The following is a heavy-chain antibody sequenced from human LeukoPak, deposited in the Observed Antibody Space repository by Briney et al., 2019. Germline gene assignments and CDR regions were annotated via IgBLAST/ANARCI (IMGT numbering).Heavy chain of an antibody. CDR1: GFIVSGDF. J-gene: IGHJ4*02. D-gene: IGHD1-26*01. V-gene: IGHV3-53*01. CDR3: ARERGRGRVSPWFDY. CDR2: IYSDGST. Sequence: GGSLRLSCAASGFIVSGDFMSWVRQAPGKGLEWVSVIYSDGSTYYADSVKGRFTISRDNSKNTLDLQMTGLRAEDTAVYYCARERGRGRVSPWFDYWGQGTLVTVSS.